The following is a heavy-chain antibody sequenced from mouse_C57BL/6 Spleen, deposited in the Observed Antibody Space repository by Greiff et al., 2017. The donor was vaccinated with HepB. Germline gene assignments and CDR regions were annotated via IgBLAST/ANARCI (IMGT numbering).Heavy chain of an antibody. CDR1: GFTFSSYA. V-gene: IGHV5-4*01. CDR3: ARDDGSSQFDY. CDR2: ISDGGSYT. D-gene: IGHD1-1*01. J-gene: IGHJ2*01. Sequence: EVKVEESGGGLVKPGGSLKLSCAASGFTFSSYAMSWVRQTPEKRLEWVATISDGGSYTYYPDNVKGRFTISRDNAKNNLYLQMSHLKSEDTAMYYCARDDGSSQFDYWGQGTTLTVSS.